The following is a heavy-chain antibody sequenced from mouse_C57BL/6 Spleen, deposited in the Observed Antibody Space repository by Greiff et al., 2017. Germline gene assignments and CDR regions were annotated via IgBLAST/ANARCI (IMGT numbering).Heavy chain of an antibody. D-gene: IGHD2-10*01. CDR2: IYPGDGAT. CDR1: GYAFSSYW. J-gene: IGHJ1*03. CDR3: ARALLCYWYFDV. Sequence: QVQLQQSGAELVKPGASVKISCKASGYAFSSYWMNWVKQRPGKGLEWIGQIYPGDGATNYNGKFTGKATLTADKSSSTAYMQLSSLTSEDAAVYFCARALLCYWYFDVWGTGTTVTVSS. V-gene: IGHV1-80*01.